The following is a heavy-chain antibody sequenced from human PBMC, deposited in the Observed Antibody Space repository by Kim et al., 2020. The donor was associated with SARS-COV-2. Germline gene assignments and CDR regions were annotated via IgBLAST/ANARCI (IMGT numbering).Heavy chain of an antibody. Sequence: GGSLRLSCAASGFTFSSHGMHWVRQAPGKGLEWVAVISYDGSNKYYADSVKGRFTISRDNSKNTLYLQMNSLRAEDTAVYYCAKDLGYSGYDFYFDYWGQRTLVTVSS. CDR2: ISYDGSNK. D-gene: IGHD5-12*01. V-gene: IGHV3-30*18. CDR1: GFTFSSHG. CDR3: AKDLGYSGYDFYFDY. J-gene: IGHJ4*02.